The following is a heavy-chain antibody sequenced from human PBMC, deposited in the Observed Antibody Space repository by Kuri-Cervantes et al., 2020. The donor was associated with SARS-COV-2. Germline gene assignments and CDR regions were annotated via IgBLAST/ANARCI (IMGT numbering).Heavy chain of an antibody. D-gene: IGHD2-2*01. CDR1: GYTFTGYF. V-gene: IGHV1-2*02. J-gene: IGHJ6*02. CDR2: INPNSGGT. CDR3: ARVVPAAINGMDV. Sequence: ASVQVSCKASGYTFTGYFMHWVRQAPGQGLEWMGWINPNSGGTNDAQKFQGRVTMTRDTSISTAYMELSRLRTDDTAVYYCARVVPAAINGMDVWGQGTTVTVSS.